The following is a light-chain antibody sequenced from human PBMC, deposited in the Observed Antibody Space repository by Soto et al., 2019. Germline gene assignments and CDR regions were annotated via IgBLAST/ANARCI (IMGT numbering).Light chain of an antibody. V-gene: IGKV3-20*01. Sequence: EIVLTQSPGTLSLSPGERATLSCRASQSVASNYLAWYQQKPGQAPRLLIYGASSRATGIPDRFSGSGSGTDFTLTISRLEPEDSAVYYCQQYGSSPPTFCQGTKVEIK. CDR3: QQYGSSPPT. J-gene: IGKJ1*01. CDR2: GAS. CDR1: QSVASNY.